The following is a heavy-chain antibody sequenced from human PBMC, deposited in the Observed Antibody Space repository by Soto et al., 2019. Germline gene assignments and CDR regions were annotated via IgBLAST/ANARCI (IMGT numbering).Heavy chain of an antibody. CDR1: GGSISSSSYY. D-gene: IGHD5-12*01. CDR3: ARIGYSGYDFGYYYGMDV. J-gene: IGHJ6*02. Sequence: QLQLQESGPGLVKPSETLSLTCTVSGGSISSSSYYWGWIRQPPGKGLEWIGSIYYSGSTYYNPSLKIRVTISVDTSKNQFSLKLSSVTAADTAVYYCARIGYSGYDFGYYYGMDVWGQGTTATVSS. CDR2: IYYSGST. V-gene: IGHV4-39*01.